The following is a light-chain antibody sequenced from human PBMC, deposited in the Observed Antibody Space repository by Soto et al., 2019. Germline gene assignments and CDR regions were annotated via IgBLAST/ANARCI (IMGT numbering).Light chain of an antibody. Sequence: QSVLTQTPSVSGAPGQKITMSCTGSSSNIGAGYDVHWYQQLPGAAPRLLIYADNNRPSGVPDRFSASNSGTSASLAITGLQGEDEAVYYWQSYDTSLSGVIFGAGTKLTVL. CDR1: SSNIGAGYD. J-gene: IGLJ2*01. V-gene: IGLV1-40*01. CDR3: QSYDTSLSGVI. CDR2: ADN.